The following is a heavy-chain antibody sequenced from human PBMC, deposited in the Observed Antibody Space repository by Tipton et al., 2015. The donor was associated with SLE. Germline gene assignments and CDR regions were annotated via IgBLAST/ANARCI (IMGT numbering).Heavy chain of an antibody. J-gene: IGHJ4*02. CDR1: GYTFTSSG. Sequence: QVQLVQSGVEVKKPGASVKVSCNASGYTFTSSGFSWVRQAPGQGLEWLGWISGYNGNTNYAQKVQGRVTMTTDISTSTVYMELRSLRSDDTAVYYCARGDSGPQATKGFDYWGQGTLVTVSS. CDR2: ISGYNGNT. V-gene: IGHV1-18*01. CDR3: ARGDSGPQATKGFDY.